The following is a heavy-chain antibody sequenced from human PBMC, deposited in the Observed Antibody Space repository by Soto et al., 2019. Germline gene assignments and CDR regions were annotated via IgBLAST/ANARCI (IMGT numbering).Heavy chain of an antibody. D-gene: IGHD4-4*01. V-gene: IGHV3-53*01. CDR2: TYSGGST. Sequence: EVRLVESGGGLIQPGGSLRLSCAASGFIVSSKYITWVRQAPGKGLEWVSVTYSGGSTYYADSVKGRFIISRDNSKNTLYLQMNSLRVEDTAVYYCARGPHYSNLDYWGQGTLVTVSS. CDR3: ARGPHYSNLDY. CDR1: GFIVSSKY. J-gene: IGHJ4*02.